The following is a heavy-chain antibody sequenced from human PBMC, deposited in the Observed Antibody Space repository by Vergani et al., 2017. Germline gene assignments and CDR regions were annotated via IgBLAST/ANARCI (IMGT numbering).Heavy chain of an antibody. CDR1: GGSFSGYY. Sequence: QVQLQQWGAGLLKPSETLSLTCAVYGGSFSGYYWSWIRQPPGKGLEWIGYIYYSGSTNYNPSLKSRVTISVDTSKNQFSLKLSSVTAADTAVYYCARAVAGDKDAFDIWGQGTMVTVSS. CDR3: ARAVAGDKDAFDI. CDR2: IYYSGST. V-gene: IGHV4-34*11. D-gene: IGHD6-19*01. J-gene: IGHJ3*02.